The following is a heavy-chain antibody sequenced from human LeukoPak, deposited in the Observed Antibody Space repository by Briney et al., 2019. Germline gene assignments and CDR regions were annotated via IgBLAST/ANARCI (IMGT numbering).Heavy chain of an antibody. J-gene: IGHJ4*02. Sequence: PSETLSLTCTVSGDSIKSDYWSWVRQPPGKGLEWIGYIYYSGSTNYNPSLKSRVTISVDTSKNQFSLKLSSVTAADTAVYYCARLQGYDFGWFEYWGQGTLVTVSS. V-gene: IGHV4-59*08. CDR3: ARLQGYDFGWFEY. CDR2: IYYSGST. D-gene: IGHD5-12*01. CDR1: GDSIKSDY.